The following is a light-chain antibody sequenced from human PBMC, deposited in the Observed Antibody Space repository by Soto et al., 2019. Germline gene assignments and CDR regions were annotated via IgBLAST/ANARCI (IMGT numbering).Light chain of an antibody. V-gene: IGLV2-14*01. CDR1: ISDVGGYNY. CDR2: DVS. CDR3: SSYTSSSTQV. J-gene: IGLJ1*01. Sequence: QSVRTQAASVSGSPGQSITISCTGTISDVGGYNYVSGYQQHPVKAGKRMRYDVSNRPSGVSNRFSGSKSGNTASLTISGLQAEDEADYYCSSYTSSSTQVFGTGTKVTVL.